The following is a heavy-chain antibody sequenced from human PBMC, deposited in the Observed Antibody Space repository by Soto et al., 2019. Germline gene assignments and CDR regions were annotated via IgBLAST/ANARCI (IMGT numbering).Heavy chain of an antibody. CDR2: IYHSGST. J-gene: IGHJ4*02. CDR1: GGSISSSSYY. V-gene: IGHV4-39*01. D-gene: IGHD2-8*01. Sequence: KTSETLSLTCTVSGGSISSSSYYWGWIRQPPGKGLEWIASIYHSGSTYYNPSVKSRVTISVDTSKNQFSLKLSSVTAADTAVYYCARHATKKAPDYCGQATLVTVSS. CDR3: ARHATKKAPDY.